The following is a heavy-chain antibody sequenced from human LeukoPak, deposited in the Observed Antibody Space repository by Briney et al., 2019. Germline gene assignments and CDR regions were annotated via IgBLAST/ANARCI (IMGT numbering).Heavy chain of an antibody. D-gene: IGHD4-17*01. CDR3: ARQSRDGDYIAKLFDY. CDR2: IYYSGSI. Sequence: SETLSLTCTVSGGSLSNYYWSWLRQPPGKGLEGIGYIYYSGSINYNPSLKSRVTISVDMSKNQFSLQLSSVTAADTAVYYCARQSRDGDYIAKLFDYWGQGTLVTVSS. CDR1: GGSLSNYY. J-gene: IGHJ4*02. V-gene: IGHV4-59*08.